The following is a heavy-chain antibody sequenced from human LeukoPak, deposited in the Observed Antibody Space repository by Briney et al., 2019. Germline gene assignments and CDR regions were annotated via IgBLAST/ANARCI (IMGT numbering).Heavy chain of an antibody. V-gene: IGHV4-39*01. CDR3: ARHLGSSSWFDY. Sequence: PSETLSLTCTVSGGSISSTSYYCGWIRQPPGKGLEWIGGIYYTGSAYYNPALKSRVTISVDTSKNQFSLKLSSVTAADTAVYYCARHLGSSSWFDYWGQGTLVTVSS. J-gene: IGHJ4*02. CDR1: GGSISSTSYY. CDR2: IYYTGSA. D-gene: IGHD6-13*01.